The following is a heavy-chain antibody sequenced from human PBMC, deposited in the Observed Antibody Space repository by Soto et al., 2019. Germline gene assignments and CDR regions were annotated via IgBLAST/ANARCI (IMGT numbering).Heavy chain of an antibody. CDR2: VSQDGTNK. CDR3: ARGGFYDSSGYYFTHDFDY. J-gene: IGHJ4*02. V-gene: IGHV3-30*04. Sequence: HPGGSLRLSCAVSGFTFSNFAMYFVRQAPGKGLEGVALVSQDGTNKYYADSVKGRFTVSRDESNNTLALVMNSLRTEDTAVYYCARGGFYDSSGYYFTHDFDYWGQGTLVTVSS. D-gene: IGHD3-22*01. CDR1: GFTFSNFA.